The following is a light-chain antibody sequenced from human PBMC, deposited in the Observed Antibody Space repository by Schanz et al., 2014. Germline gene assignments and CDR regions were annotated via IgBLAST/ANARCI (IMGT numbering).Light chain of an antibody. CDR1: SSDVGGYNY. V-gene: IGLV2-14*03. J-gene: IGLJ3*02. CDR2: DVG. Sequence: QSALTQPPSASGSPGQSVTISCTGTSSDVGGYNYVSWYRQHPGKAPKLMIYDVGNRPSGVSNRFSGSGSGNTASLTISGLQAEDEADYYCCSYAGRPWVFGGGTKLTVL. CDR3: CSYAGRPWV.